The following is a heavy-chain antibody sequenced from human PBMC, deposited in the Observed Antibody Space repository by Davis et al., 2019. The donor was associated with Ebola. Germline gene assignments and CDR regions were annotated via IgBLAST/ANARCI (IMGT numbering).Heavy chain of an antibody. CDR3: AREGLAYYYDSSGYYTMYYFDY. D-gene: IGHD3-22*01. J-gene: IGHJ4*02. CDR2: ISSSSSTI. V-gene: IGHV3-48*02. Sequence: GESLKISCAASGFTFSSYSMNWVRQAPGKGLEWVSYISSSSSTIYYADSVKGRFTISRDNAKNSLYLQMNSLRDEDTAVYYCAREGLAYYYDSSGYYTMYYFDYWGQGTLVTVSS. CDR1: GFTFSSYS.